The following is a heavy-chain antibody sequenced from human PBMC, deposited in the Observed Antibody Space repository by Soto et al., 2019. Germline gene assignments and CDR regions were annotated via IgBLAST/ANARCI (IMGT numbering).Heavy chain of an antibody. V-gene: IGHV3-7*01. D-gene: IGHD3-22*01. J-gene: IGHJ3*02. CDR2: IKQDGSEK. Sequence: GGSLRLSCAASGFTVTNKYMTWVRQAPGKGLEWVANIKQDGSEKYYVDSVKGRFTISRDNAKTSLYLQMNRLRAEDTAVYYCARDAYYYDSSGYYLGAFDIWGRGTMVTVSS. CDR3: ARDAYYYDSSGYYLGAFDI. CDR1: GFTVTNKY.